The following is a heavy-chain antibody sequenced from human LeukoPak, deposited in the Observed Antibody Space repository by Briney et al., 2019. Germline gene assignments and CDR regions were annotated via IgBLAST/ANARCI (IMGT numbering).Heavy chain of an antibody. CDR1: GGSISSYY. D-gene: IGHD3-9*01. J-gene: IGHJ4*02. CDR2: IYYSGST. CDR3: ARVFEYYDILTGYERGPHFDY. Sequence: SETLSLTCTVSGGSISSYYWSWIRQPPGKGLEWIGYIYYSGSTNYNPSLKSRVTISVDTSKNQFSLKLSSVTAADTAVYYCARVFEYYDILTGYERGPHFDYWGQGTLVTVS. V-gene: IGHV4-59*01.